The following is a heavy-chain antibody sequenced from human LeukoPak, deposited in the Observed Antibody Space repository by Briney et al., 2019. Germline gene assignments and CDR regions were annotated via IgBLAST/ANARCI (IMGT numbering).Heavy chain of an antibody. D-gene: IGHD3-22*01. CDR2: INPNSGGT. J-gene: IGHJ4*02. CDR1: GYTFTGYY. Sequence: ASVKVSCKASGYTFTGYYMHWVRQAPGQGLEWMGWINPNSGGTNYAQKFQGRVTMTRDTSISTAYMELSRPRSDDMAVYYCARGEYYDSSGYLPFDYWGQGTLVTVSS. CDR3: ARGEYYDSSGYLPFDY. V-gene: IGHV1-2*02.